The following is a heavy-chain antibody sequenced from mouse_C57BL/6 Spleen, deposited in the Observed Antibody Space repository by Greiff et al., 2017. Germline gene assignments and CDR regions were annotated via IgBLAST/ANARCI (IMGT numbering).Heavy chain of an antibody. CDR1: GFNIKDDY. V-gene: IGHV14-4*01. CDR3: TTEGDGSFDY. CDR2: IDPENGDT. D-gene: IGHD2-3*01. J-gene: IGHJ2*01. Sequence: SGAELVRPGASVKLSCTASGFNIKDDYMPWVKQRPEQGLEWIGWIDPENGDTEYASKFQGKATITADTSSNTAYLQLSSLASEDTAVYYSTTEGDGSFDYWGQGTTLTVSS.